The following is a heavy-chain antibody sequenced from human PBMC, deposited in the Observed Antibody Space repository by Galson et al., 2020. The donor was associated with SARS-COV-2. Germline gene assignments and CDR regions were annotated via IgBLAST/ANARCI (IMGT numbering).Heavy chain of an antibody. V-gene: IGHV4-30-4*08. J-gene: IGHJ4*02. CDR3: ASGSVSSGRFDY. CDR2: IYYTGTS. Sequence: SETLSLTCTVSGGSIGSSDYYCSWVRQTPGKGLEWIGYIYYTGTSYYNSSLKRRSTISLDTSKNQFSLRLSSVTAADTAVYFCASGSVSSGRFDYWGQGILVTVSS. CDR1: GGSIGSSDYY.